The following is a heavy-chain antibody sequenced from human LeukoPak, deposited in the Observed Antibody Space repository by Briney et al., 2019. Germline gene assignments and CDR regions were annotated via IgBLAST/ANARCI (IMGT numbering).Heavy chain of an antibody. J-gene: IGHJ4*02. CDR3: AKEDKYGTYRYNLFDY. CDR2: ISDSGDTT. Sequence: GALRLSCTASGFTFSSYAISWVRQAPGKGLEWVSGISDSGDTTYYADSVKGRFTIFRDNSKNTLYLQMNSLRAEDTAVYYCAKEDKYGTYRYNLFDYWGQGTLVTVSS. CDR1: GFTFSSYA. D-gene: IGHD3-16*02. V-gene: IGHV3-23*01.